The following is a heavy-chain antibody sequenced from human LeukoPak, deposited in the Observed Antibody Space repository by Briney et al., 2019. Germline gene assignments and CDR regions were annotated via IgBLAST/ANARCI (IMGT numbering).Heavy chain of an antibody. J-gene: IGHJ4*02. V-gene: IGHV3-53*01. D-gene: IGHD3-22*01. CDR2: IYSGGST. Sequence: PGGSLRLSCAASGFTVSSNYMSWVRQAPGKGLEWVSVIYSGGSTNYADSVKGRFTISRDNSKNTLYLQMNSLRAEDTAVYYCARDAYDSSGYYYYDYWGQGTLVTVSS. CDR3: ARDAYDSSGYYYYDY. CDR1: GFTVSSNY.